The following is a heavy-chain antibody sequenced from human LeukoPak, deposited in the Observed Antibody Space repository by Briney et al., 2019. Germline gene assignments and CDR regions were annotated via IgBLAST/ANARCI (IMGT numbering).Heavy chain of an antibody. V-gene: IGHV3-30*10. D-gene: IGHD5-18*01. CDR1: GFSFSTYV. J-gene: IGHJ4*02. Sequence: GGSLRLSCAASGFSFSTYVMHWVRRAPGMGPEWVAVVSHDGSTKYYTDSVRGRFTISRDNSKNTFFLQLNGLRTGDTAVYYCARAIMGTENLDYWGQGTLVTVSS. CDR3: ARAIMGTENLDY. CDR2: VSHDGSTK.